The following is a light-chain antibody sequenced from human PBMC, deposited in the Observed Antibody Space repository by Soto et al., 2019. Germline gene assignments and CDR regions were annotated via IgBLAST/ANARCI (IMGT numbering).Light chain of an antibody. CDR3: AAWDDSLNGHV. CDR2: TTN. CDR1: SSNIGTSS. Sequence: QPALNQPHSGSSTAGQRVTIFCSGSSSNIGTSSVHWFQQLPGTAPKLLISTTNQRPSGVPERFSGSKSGTSASLAISGLQSEDEADYYCAAWDDSLNGHVFGPGSKVTVL. J-gene: IGLJ1*01. V-gene: IGLV1-44*01.